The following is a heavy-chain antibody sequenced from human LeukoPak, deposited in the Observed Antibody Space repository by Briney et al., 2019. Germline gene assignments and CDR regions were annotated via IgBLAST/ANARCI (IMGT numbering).Heavy chain of an antibody. Sequence: PGRSLRLSCAASGFTFDDYAMHWVRQAPGKGLEWVSGISWNSGSIGYADSVKGRLTISRDNAKNSLYLQMNSLRAEDTALYYCAKGYCSSTSCHLDYWGQGTLVTVSS. V-gene: IGHV3-9*01. CDR3: AKGYCSSTSCHLDY. CDR2: ISWNSGSI. D-gene: IGHD2-2*01. CDR1: GFTFDDYA. J-gene: IGHJ4*02.